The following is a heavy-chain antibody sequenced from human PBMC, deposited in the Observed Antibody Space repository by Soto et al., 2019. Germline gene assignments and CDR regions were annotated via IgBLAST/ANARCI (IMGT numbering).Heavy chain of an antibody. CDR3: ARERINYYYFDY. Sequence: QVRLVQSGAEVEKPGASMKVSCKTSGYTFNTYAMHWVRQAPGQRLEWMGWINTDNGNTKYSQKFQGRXXIXRXXSASTAYMEVTSLRSEDTAVYYCARERINYYYFDYWGQGTLVTVSS. J-gene: IGHJ4*02. D-gene: IGHD1-7*01. CDR2: INTDNGNT. V-gene: IGHV1-3*04. CDR1: GYTFNTYA.